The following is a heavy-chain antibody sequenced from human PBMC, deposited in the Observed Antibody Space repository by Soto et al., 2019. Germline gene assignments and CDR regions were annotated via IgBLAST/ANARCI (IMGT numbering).Heavy chain of an antibody. CDR2: IISSISTI. J-gene: IGHJ4*02. D-gene: IGHD5-12*01. V-gene: IGHV3-48*02. CDR3: ARVGPYWLRRRQSDY. CDR1: AFTFSSYS. Sequence: WVSLRLSFAASAFTFSSYSINLVRQAPGKGLECVSYIISSISTIYYSDSVKGRFTISRDNAKNSLYLQMNSLRDEDTAVYYCARVGPYWLRRRQSDYWGQGTLVTVSS.